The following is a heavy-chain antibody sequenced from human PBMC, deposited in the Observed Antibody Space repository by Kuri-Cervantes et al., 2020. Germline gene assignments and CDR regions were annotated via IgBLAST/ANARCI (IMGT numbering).Heavy chain of an antibody. CDR1: GFTFDDYA. D-gene: IGHD3-22*01. CDR3: AKGARPYFFDSRGYYYNMDV. J-gene: IGHJ6*03. V-gene: IGHV3-21*04. CDR2: ISSSGSYI. Sequence: GGSLRLSCAASGFTFDDYAMNWVRQAPGKGLEWVSSISSSGSYIFYADSVKGRFTISRDNARNSLYLQMNGLRTEDAAVHYCAKGARPYFFDSRGYYYNMDVWGKGTTVTVSS.